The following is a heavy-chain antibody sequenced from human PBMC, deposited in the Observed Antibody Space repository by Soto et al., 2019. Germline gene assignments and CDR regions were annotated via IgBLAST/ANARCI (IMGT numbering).Heavy chain of an antibody. D-gene: IGHD2-21*02. V-gene: IGHV5-51*01. Sequence: GESLKISCKGSGYSFTSYWIGWVRQMPGKGLEWMGIIYPGDSDTRYSPSFQGQVTISAGKSISTAYLQWSSLKASDTAMYYCARRSRAYCGVDCPFGYWGQGTLVTVSS. CDR1: GYSFTSYW. CDR2: IYPGDSDT. J-gene: IGHJ4*02. CDR3: ARRSRAYCGVDCPFGY.